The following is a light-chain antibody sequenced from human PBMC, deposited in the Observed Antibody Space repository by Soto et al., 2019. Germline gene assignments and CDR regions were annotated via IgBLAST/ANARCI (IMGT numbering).Light chain of an antibody. Sequence: QSALTRPASVSGSPGQSITISCTGTSSDVGGYNYVSWYQQHPGKAPKLMIYDVSNRPSGVSNRFSGSKSGNTASLTISGLQAEDEADYYCSSYTSSSLWVFGGGTKVTVL. J-gene: IGLJ3*02. CDR1: SSDVGGYNY. CDR3: SSYTSSSLWV. V-gene: IGLV2-14*01. CDR2: DVS.